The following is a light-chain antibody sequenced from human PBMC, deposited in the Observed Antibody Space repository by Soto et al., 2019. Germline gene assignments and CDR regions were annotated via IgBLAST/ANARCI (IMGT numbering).Light chain of an antibody. V-gene: IGKV3-20*01. Sequence: EIVLTQSPGTLSLSPGERATLSCRASQSVSSSYLAWYQQKPGQAPRLLIYGASSRATGIPDRFSGSGSGTDFTLTISRLEPEYFAVYYCQQYGSSPPEVTFGPGTKVDIK. CDR2: GAS. CDR3: QQYGSSPPEVT. J-gene: IGKJ3*01. CDR1: QSVSSSY.